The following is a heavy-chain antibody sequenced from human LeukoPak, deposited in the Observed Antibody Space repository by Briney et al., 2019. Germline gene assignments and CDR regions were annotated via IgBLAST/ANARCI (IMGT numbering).Heavy chain of an antibody. V-gene: IGHV3-23*01. Sequence: GGSLRLSCAASGFTFSSYAMSWVRQAPGKGLEWVSAISGSGGSTYYADSVKGRFTISRDNSKNTLYLQMNSLRAEDTAVYYCAKDLRYYDSSGYKRSGHWGQGTLVTVSS. J-gene: IGHJ4*02. CDR2: ISGSGGST. CDR3: AKDLRYYDSSGYKRSGH. CDR1: GFTFSSYA. D-gene: IGHD3-22*01.